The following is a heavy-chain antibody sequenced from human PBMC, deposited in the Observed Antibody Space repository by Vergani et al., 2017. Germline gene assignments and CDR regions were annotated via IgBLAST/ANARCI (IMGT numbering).Heavy chain of an antibody. V-gene: IGHV3-48*04. Sequence: EVQLLESGGGLVQPGRSLRLSCAASGFTFSSYAMSWVRQAPGKGLEWVSYISSSSSYTNYADSVKGRFTISRDNAKNSLYLQMNSLRAEDTAVYYCARDRGYSSSWSHAGWFDPWGQGTLVTVSS. J-gene: IGHJ5*02. D-gene: IGHD6-13*01. CDR1: GFTFSSYA. CDR3: ARDRGYSSSWSHAGWFDP. CDR2: ISSSSSYT.